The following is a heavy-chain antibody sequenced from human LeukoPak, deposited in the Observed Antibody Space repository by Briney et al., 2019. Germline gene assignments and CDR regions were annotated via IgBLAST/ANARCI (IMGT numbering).Heavy chain of an antibody. CDR3: ARDSYQDYYGRFDP. CDR1: GFSFSNHG. D-gene: IGHD3-10*01. Sequence: GGSLRLSCAASGFSFSNHGMHWVRQAPGKRREWVAVIWDDGNNKRYANSVNGRFTISRDNSENTLYLQMNGLTAEDTAMYYCARDSYQDYYGRFDPWGQGTLVIVSS. V-gene: IGHV3-33*01. J-gene: IGHJ5*02. CDR2: IWDDGNNK.